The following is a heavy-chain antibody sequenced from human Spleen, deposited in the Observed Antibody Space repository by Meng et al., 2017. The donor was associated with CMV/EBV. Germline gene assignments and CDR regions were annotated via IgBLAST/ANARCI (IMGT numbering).Heavy chain of an antibody. CDR2: ISGSGGST. CDR3: AKGSELLLKYYFDY. CDR1: GFTFSSYW. Sequence: GGSLRLSCAASGFTFSSYWMHWVRQAPGKGLEWVSAISGSGGSTYYADSVKGRFTISRDNSKNTLYLQVNSLRAEDTAVYYCAKGSELLLKYYFDYWGQGTLVTVSS. J-gene: IGHJ4*02. D-gene: IGHD3-10*01. V-gene: IGHV3-23*01.